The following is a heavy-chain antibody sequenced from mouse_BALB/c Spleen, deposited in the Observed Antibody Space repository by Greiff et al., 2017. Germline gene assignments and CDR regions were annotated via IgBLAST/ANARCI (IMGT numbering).Heavy chain of an antibody. CDR3: ARSWGLRLYYAMDY. J-gene: IGHJ4*01. V-gene: IGHV1-14*01. CDR2: INPYNDGT. Sequence: EVQLQQSGPELVKPGASVKMSCKASGYTFTSYVMHWVKQKPGQGLEWIGYINPYNDGTKYNEKFKGKATLTSDKSSSTAYMELSSLTSEDSAVYYGARSWGLRLYYAMDYRGQGTSVTVSS. D-gene: IGHD1-2*01. CDR1: GYTFTSYV.